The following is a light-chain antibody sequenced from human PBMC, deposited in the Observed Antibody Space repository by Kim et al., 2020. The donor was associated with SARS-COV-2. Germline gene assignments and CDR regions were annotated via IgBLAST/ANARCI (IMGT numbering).Light chain of an antibody. J-gene: IGKJ2*01. CDR1: QSVSSRY. CDR2: GAS. Sequence: PGERVTPACRVSQSVSSRYLAWYQKKPGMAPRLLIYGASNRATGIPDRFSGSGSGTDYTLTVSRLEPEDFALYYCQHYGSSHPLYTFGQGTKLEI. V-gene: IGKV3-20*01. CDR3: QHYGSSHPLYT.